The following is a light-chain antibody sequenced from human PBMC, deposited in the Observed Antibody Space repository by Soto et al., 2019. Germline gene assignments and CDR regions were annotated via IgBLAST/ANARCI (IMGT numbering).Light chain of an antibody. V-gene: IGKV3-20*01. CDR1: QSVSSSY. CDR2: GAS. CDR3: QQYGSSPLT. Sequence: EIVLTQSPGTLSLSPGERATLSCRASQSVSSSYLAWYQQKPGQAPRLLIYGASSRATGIPDRFSGSGSGTGFTLTISRLEPEDFAVYYCQQYGSSPLTFGGGTKVESK. J-gene: IGKJ4*01.